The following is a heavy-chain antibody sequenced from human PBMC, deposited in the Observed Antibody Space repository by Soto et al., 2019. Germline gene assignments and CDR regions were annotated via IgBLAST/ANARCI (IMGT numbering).Heavy chain of an antibody. D-gene: IGHD3-9*01. CDR3: ARGARVPLRYFDWSSDV. J-gene: IGHJ6*02. V-gene: IGHV1-69*13. CDR1: GGTFSSYA. Sequence: SVKVSCKASGGTFSSYAISWVRQAPGQGPEWMGGIIPIFGTANYAQKFQGRVTITADESTSTAYMELSSLRSEDTAVYYCARGARVPLRYFDWSSDVWGQGTTVTVSS. CDR2: IIPIFGTA.